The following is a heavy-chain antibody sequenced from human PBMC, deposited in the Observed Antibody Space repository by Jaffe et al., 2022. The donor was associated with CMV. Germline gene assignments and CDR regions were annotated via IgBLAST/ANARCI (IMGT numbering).Heavy chain of an antibody. CDR2: IYSGGST. D-gene: IGHD3-3*01. J-gene: IGHJ4*02. CDR3: VTTRPPFHYDFWSGYYKPADPIHFDY. V-gene: IGHV3-53*02. Sequence: EVQLVETGGGLIQPGGSLRLSCAASGFTVSSNYMSWVRQAPGKGLEWVSVIYSGGSTYYADSVKGRFTISRDNSKNTLYLQMNSLRAEDTAVYYCVTTRPPFHYDFWSGYYKPADPIHFDYWGQGTLVTVSS. CDR1: GFTVSSNY.